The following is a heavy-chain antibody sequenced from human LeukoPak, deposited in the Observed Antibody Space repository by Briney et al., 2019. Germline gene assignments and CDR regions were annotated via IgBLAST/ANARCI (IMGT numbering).Heavy chain of an antibody. Sequence: SETLSLTCTVSGGSISSGSYYWSWIRQPAGKGLEWIGRIYNSRSTNYNPSLKSRVTISVDTSKNQFSLKLSSVTAADTAVYYCARVRIAAAYDAFDIWGQGTMVTVSS. V-gene: IGHV4-61*02. CDR2: IYNSRST. CDR3: ARVRIAAAYDAFDI. CDR1: GGSISSGSYY. J-gene: IGHJ3*02. D-gene: IGHD6-13*01.